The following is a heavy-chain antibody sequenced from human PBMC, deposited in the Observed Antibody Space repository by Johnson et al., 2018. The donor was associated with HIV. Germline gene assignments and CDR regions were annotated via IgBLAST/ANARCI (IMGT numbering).Heavy chain of an antibody. CDR1: GFTFSKYG. CDR3: AKGLGSYYEAFDI. V-gene: IGHV3-33*06. D-gene: IGHD3-10*01. Sequence: VQLVESGGGLVQPGGSLRLSCATSGFTFSKYGMHWVRQAPGKGLEWVAVIWYDETNKYYADSVKGRLTISRDNSKNTLYLQMNSLRAEDTAVYYCAKGLGSYYEAFDIWGQGTMVTVSS. J-gene: IGHJ3*02. CDR2: IWYDETNK.